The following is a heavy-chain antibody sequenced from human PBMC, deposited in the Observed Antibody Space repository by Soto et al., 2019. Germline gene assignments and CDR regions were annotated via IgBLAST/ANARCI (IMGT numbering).Heavy chain of an antibody. Sequence: EVQLLESGGGLVQPGGSLRLSCAASGFTFTIYAMSWVRQAPGKGLEWVSGISGSGANTYYADSVKGRFTISRDNSKNTQYLQMNSQRAEDTAVYYCANNWDCSGGTCYSYYSYDVDVWGQGTTVTVSS. CDR2: ISGSGANT. CDR1: GFTFTIYA. D-gene: IGHD2-15*01. J-gene: IGHJ6*02. V-gene: IGHV3-23*01. CDR3: ANNWDCSGGTCYSYYSYDVDV.